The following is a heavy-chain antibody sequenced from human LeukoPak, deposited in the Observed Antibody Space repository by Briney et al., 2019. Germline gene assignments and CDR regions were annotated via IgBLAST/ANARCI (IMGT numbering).Heavy chain of an antibody. CDR3: ARGPALLDFWSGYYPDYFDY. J-gene: IGHJ4*02. D-gene: IGHD3-3*01. CDR2: INHSGST. V-gene: IGHV4-34*01. CDR1: GGSFSGYY. Sequence: SETLSLTCAVYGGSFSGYYWSWIRLPPGKGLEWIGEINHSGSTNYNPSLKSRVTISVDTSKNQFSLKLSSVTAADTAVYYCARGPALLDFWSGYYPDYFDYWGQGTLVTVSS.